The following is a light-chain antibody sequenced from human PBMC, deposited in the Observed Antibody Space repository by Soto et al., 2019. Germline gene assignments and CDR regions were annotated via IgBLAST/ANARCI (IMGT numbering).Light chain of an antibody. CDR1: QGISNY. CDR2: GAS. J-gene: IGKJ2*01. Sequence: DIQMTQSPSSLSASVGDRITITCQASQGISNYLNWYQQKSGKAPKLLIYGASNLETGVPSRFSGSGSATDFTFTISILQPEDVSTYYCQLYDNLPYTFGQGTKLEIK. V-gene: IGKV1-33*01. CDR3: QLYDNLPYT.